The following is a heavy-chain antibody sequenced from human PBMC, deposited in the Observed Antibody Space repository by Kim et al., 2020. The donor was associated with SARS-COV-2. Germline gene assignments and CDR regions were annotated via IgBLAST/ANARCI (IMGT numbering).Heavy chain of an antibody. CDR2: ISVYNGNT. Sequence: ASVKVSCKASGYTFTNYGITWVRQAPGQGLEWMGLISVYNGNTNYAQKLQGRVTMTTDTSTSTAYMQLRSLRSDDTAVYYCARGYYDSSGYWYFDLWGRGTLVTVSS. V-gene: IGHV1-18*01. CDR3: ARGYYDSSGYWYFDL. CDR1: GYTFTNYG. D-gene: IGHD3-22*01. J-gene: IGHJ2*01.